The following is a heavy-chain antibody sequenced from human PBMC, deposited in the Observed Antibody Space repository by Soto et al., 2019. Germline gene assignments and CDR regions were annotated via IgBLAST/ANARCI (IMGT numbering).Heavy chain of an antibody. CDR1: GFTLSDYY. V-gene: IGHV3-11*01. Sequence: PGGSLRLSCAASGFTLSDYYMSWIRQAPGKGLEWVSYISGSGNTISYADSVKGRFTISRDNANNSLYLQMRSLTADDTAIYYCARDHGNWFDPWGQGTLVTVS. CDR3: ARDHGNWFDP. J-gene: IGHJ5*02. CDR2: ISGSGNTI.